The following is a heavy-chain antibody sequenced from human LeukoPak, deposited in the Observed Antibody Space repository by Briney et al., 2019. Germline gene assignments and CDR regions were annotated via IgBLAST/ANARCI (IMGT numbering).Heavy chain of an antibody. CDR1: GYTFTAYY. CDR2: INPNSGGT. D-gene: IGHD3-16*01. CDR3: ARDLGEAFDI. V-gene: IGHV1-2*02. J-gene: IGHJ3*02. Sequence: ASVNVSCKASGYTFTAYYMHWVRQAPGQGLAWMGWINPNSGGTNYAQKFQGRVTMTRDTSISTAYMELSRLRSDDTAVYYCARDLGEAFDIWGQGTMVTVSS.